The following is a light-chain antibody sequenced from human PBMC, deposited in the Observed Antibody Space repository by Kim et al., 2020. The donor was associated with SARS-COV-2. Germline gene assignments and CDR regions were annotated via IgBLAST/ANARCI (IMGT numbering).Light chain of an antibody. CDR1: ITNG. V-gene: IGKV1-17*01. Sequence: ITNGLGWYQQKPGKGPKRLIYAASSLQSGVPSRFSGSGSGTEFTLTISSLQPEDSATYYCLQHSSYPCTFGQGTKLEI. CDR2: AAS. J-gene: IGKJ2*02. CDR3: LQHSSYPCT.